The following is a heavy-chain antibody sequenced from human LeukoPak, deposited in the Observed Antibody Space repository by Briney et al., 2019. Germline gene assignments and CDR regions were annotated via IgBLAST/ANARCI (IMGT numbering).Heavy chain of an antibody. CDR1: GFTFSSYG. V-gene: IGHV3-30*18. Sequence: GGSLRLSCAASGFTFSSYGMHWVRQAPGKGLEWVAVISYDGSNKYYADSVKGRFTISRDNSKNTLYLQMNSLRAEDTAVYYCAKGGVVTYYYDSSGYSSWGQGTLVTVSS. J-gene: IGHJ5*02. CDR2: ISYDGSNK. CDR3: AKGGVVTYYYDSSGYSS. D-gene: IGHD3-22*01.